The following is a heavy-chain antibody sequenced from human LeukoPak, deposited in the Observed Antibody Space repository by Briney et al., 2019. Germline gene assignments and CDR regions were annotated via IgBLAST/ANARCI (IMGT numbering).Heavy chain of an antibody. CDR3: ATMRLWFGKGVNAFDI. CDR1: GYTLTELS. J-gene: IGHJ3*02. Sequence: ASVKVSCKVSGYTLTELSMHWVRQAPGKGLEWMGGFDPEDGETIYAQKFQGRVTMTEDTSTDTAYMELSSLRSEDTAVYYCATMRLWFGKGVNAFDIWGQGTMVTVSS. V-gene: IGHV1-24*01. CDR2: FDPEDGET. D-gene: IGHD3-10*01.